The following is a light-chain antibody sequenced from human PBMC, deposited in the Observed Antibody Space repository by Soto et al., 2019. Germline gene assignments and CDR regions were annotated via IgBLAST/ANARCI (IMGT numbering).Light chain of an antibody. V-gene: IGKV2-28*01. CDR1: QRLLHSNGNTF. CDR3: MQALQTIT. CDR2: LGS. J-gene: IGKJ5*01. Sequence: EIVMTQSPPSLTVTPGEPASIACRSSQRLLHSNGNTFLDWYLQKPGQSPQLLIYLGSNRASGVPDRVSGSEAGTDFTLKISRVEAEDVGVYYCMQALQTITFGQGTRLEIK.